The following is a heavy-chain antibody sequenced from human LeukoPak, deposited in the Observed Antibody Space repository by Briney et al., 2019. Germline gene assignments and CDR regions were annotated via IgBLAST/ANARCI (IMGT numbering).Heavy chain of an antibody. CDR1: GYTFTSYY. J-gene: IGHJ3*02. CDR3: ARSYRDAFDI. CDR2: INSSGGNT. D-gene: IGHD1-26*01. V-gene: IGHV1-46*01. Sequence: ASVKVSCKASGYTFTSYYMHWVRQAPGQGLEWMGKINSSGGNTRYAQKFQGRVTMTRDMSTSTVYMELSSLRSEDTALFYCARSYRDAFDIWGQGTMVTVSS.